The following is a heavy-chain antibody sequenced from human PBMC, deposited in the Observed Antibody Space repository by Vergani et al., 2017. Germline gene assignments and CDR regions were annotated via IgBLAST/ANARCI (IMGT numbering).Heavy chain of an antibody. Sequence: VQLVESGGGVVQPGRSLRLSCAASGFTFSSYGMHWVRQAPGKGLEGVAVISYDGSNKYYADSVKGRFTISRDNAKNTLYLQMNSLRAEDTAVYYCAKDDGSGSAVWYYGMDVWGQGTTVTVSS. J-gene: IGHJ6*02. V-gene: IGHV3-30*18. CDR3: AKDDGSGSAVWYYGMDV. CDR1: GFTFSSYG. CDR2: ISYDGSNK. D-gene: IGHD3-10*01.